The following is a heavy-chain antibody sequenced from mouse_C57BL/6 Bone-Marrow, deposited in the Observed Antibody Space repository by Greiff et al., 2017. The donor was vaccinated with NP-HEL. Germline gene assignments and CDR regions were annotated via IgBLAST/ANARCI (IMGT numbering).Heavy chain of an antibody. D-gene: IGHD1-1*01. V-gene: IGHV14-1*01. CDR1: GFNIKDYY. CDR2: IDPEDGDT. Sequence: EVQLQQSGAELVRPGASVKLSCTASGFNIKDYYMHWVKQRPEQGLEWIGRIDPEDGDTEYAPKFQGQATMTADTSSNTAYLKLSSLTSEDTAVYYCTTGDYYYGSSYSFAYWGQGTLVTVSA. J-gene: IGHJ3*01. CDR3: TTGDYYYGSSYSFAY.